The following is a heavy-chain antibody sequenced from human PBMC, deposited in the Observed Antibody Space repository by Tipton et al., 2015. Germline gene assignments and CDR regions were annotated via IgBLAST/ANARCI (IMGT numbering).Heavy chain of an antibody. CDR3: ARLRETYGSDSDNWFDP. J-gene: IGHJ5*02. D-gene: IGHD3-10*01. CDR2: ISYSGNT. V-gene: IGHV4-59*01. Sequence: GLVKPSETLSLTCSVSGGSISSYYWSWIRQPPGKGLEWIGYISYSGNTNYNPSLKSRVTISVDKSKNQFSLKLSSVTAADTAVYYCARLRETYGSDSDNWFDPWGQGTLVTVSS. CDR1: GGSISSYY.